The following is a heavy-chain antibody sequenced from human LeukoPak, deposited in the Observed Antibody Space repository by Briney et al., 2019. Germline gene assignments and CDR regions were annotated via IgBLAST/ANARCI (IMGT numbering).Heavy chain of an antibody. CDR2: INPNSGGT. CDR1: GYTFTGYY. V-gene: IGHV1-2*02. Sequence: ASVKVSCKASGYTFTGYYMHWVRQAPGQGLEWMGWINPNSGGTNYAQKFQGRVTMTRDTSISTAYMELSSLRSDDTAVYYCARAQQLVPGLNYYYYGMDVWGQGTTVTVSS. CDR3: ARAQQLVPGLNYYYYGMDV. J-gene: IGHJ6*02. D-gene: IGHD6-13*01.